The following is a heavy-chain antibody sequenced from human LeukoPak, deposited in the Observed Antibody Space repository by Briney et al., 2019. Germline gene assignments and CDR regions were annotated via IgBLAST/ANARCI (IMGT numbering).Heavy chain of an antibody. CDR3: ARDPSGKVGGGSGMDV. D-gene: IGHD1-26*01. J-gene: IGHJ6*04. CDR1: GFTFSSYA. V-gene: IGHV3-23*01. Sequence: GGSLRLSCAASGFTFSSYAMSWVRQAPGKGLEWVSAISGSGGSTYYADSVKGRFTISRDNSKNTLYLQMNSLRAEDTAVYYCARDPSGKVGGGSGMDVWGKGTTVTVSS. CDR2: ISGSGGST.